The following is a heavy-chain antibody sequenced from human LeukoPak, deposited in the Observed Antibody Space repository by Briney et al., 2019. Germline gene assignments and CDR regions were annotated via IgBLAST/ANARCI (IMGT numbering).Heavy chain of an antibody. D-gene: IGHD3-22*01. V-gene: IGHV4-30-2*01. J-gene: IGHJ4*02. CDR2: IYHSGST. Sequence: SETLSLTCAVSGGSISSGGYSWSWIRQPPGKGLEWIGYIYHSGSTYYNPSLKSRVTISVDRSKNQFSLKLSSVTAADTAVYNCARETELSYYYDSSGPTRHFDYWGQGTLVTVSS. CDR3: ARETELSYYYDSSGPTRHFDY. CDR1: GGSISSGGYS.